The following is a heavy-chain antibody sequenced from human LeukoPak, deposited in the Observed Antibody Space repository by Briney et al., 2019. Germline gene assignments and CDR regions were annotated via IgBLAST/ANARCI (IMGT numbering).Heavy chain of an antibody. Sequence: GRSLRLSCAASGFTFSSYAMHWVRQAPGKGLERVAVISYDGSNKYYADSVKGRFTISRDNSKNTLYLQMNSLRAEDTAVYYCARDFAVTTGDYWGQGTLVTVSS. V-gene: IGHV3-30-3*01. D-gene: IGHD4-17*01. CDR3: ARDFAVTTGDY. CDR1: GFTFSSYA. CDR2: ISYDGSNK. J-gene: IGHJ4*02.